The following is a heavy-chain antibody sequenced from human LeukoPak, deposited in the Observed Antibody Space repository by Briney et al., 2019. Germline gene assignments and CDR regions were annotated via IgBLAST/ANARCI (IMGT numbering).Heavy chain of an antibody. CDR2: IYYSGIT. Sequence: SETLSLTCTVSGGSISSSSYYWGWIRQPPGKGLEWIGSIYYSGITYYNPSLKSRVTISVDTSKNQFSLQLSSVTAADTAAYYCARGPYYYDSSAIYFDYWGQGTLVTVSS. D-gene: IGHD3-22*01. CDR1: GGSISSSSYY. J-gene: IGHJ4*02. CDR3: ARGPYYYDSSAIYFDY. V-gene: IGHV4-39*01.